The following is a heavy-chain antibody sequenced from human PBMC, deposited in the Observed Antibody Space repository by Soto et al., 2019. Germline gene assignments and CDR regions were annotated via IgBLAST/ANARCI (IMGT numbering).Heavy chain of an antibody. J-gene: IGHJ4*02. V-gene: IGHV1-69*13. CDR3: ARAYCGGDCYSSGWLTFDY. CDR2: IIPIFGTA. Sequence: ASVKGSCKASGGTFSSYAISWVRQAPGQGLEWMGGIIPIFGTANYAQKFQGRVTITADESTSTAYMELSSLRSEDTAVYYCARAYCGGDCYSSGWLTFDYWGQGTLVTVSS. D-gene: IGHD2-21*02. CDR1: GGTFSSYA.